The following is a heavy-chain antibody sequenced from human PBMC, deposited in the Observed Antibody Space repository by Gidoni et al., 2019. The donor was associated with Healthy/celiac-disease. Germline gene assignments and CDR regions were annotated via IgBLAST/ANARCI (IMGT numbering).Heavy chain of an antibody. CDR1: GGSISSGSYY. V-gene: IGHV4-61*02. CDR2: IYTSGST. CDR3: ARGGWLPFDY. J-gene: IGHJ4*02. D-gene: IGHD5-12*01. Sequence: QVQLQESGPGLVKPSQTLSLTCTVSGGSISSGSYYWSWIRQPAGKGLEWIGRIYTSGSTNYNPSLKSRVTISVDTSKNQFSLKLSSVTAADTAVYYCARGGWLPFDYWGQGTLVTVSS.